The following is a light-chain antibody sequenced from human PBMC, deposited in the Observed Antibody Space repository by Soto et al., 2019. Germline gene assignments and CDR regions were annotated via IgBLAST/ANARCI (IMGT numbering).Light chain of an antibody. CDR2: GTS. CDR3: QQYGDSVFT. CDR1: QSLTSNY. J-gene: IGKJ3*01. Sequence: EIVLTQSPGTLSLSPGERATLSCRASQSLTSNYLAWYQQQPGQAPRLLISGTSNRATGIPDRFSGSGSGTDFTLTISRLEPDDFAVYYCQQYGDSVFTFGPGTKVDIK. V-gene: IGKV3-20*01.